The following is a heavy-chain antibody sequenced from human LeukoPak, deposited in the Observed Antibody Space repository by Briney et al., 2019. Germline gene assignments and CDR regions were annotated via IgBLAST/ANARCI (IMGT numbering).Heavy chain of an antibody. J-gene: IGHJ4*02. CDR2: ISGSGSDT. V-gene: IGHV3-23*01. D-gene: IGHD4-11*01. CDR1: GFTFSSYA. CDR3: AKEHDYSFDY. Sequence: GGSLRLSCAASGFTFSSYAMSWVRQAPGKGLEWVSGISGSGSDTYYADSVKGRFTISRDNSKNTLYLQMNSLRVEDAAVYYCAKEHDYSFDYWGQGTLVTVSS.